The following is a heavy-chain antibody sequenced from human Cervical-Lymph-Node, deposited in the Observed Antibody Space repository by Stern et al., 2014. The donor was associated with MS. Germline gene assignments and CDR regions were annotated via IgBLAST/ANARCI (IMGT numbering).Heavy chain of an antibody. CDR3: ARDEIGQTTTHYYYYGMDV. CDR1: GGTFSSQA. Sequence: VQLVQSGAEVKKPGSSVKVSCKASGGTFSSQAISWVRQAPGQGIEWLGGIIPVFGAAHYAQKFQGIVTITADESTSTAYMELRSLRSEDTAVYYCARDEIGQTTTHYYYYGMDVWGQGTTVTVSS. CDR2: IIPVFGAA. J-gene: IGHJ6*02. V-gene: IGHV1-69*01. D-gene: IGHD1-1*01.